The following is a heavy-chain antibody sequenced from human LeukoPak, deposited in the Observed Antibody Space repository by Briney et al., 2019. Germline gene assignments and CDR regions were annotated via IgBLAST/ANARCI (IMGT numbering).Heavy chain of an antibody. CDR3: ASQGYCSSTSCYATSWFDP. CDR2: INHSGGT. V-gene: IGHV4-34*01. J-gene: IGHJ5*02. Sequence: SETLSLTCAVYGGSFSGYYWSWIRQPPGKGLEWIGEINHSGGTNYNPSLKSRVTISVDTSKNQFSLKLSSVTAADTAVYYCASQGYCSSTSCYATSWFDPWGQGTLVTVSS. CDR1: GGSFSGYY. D-gene: IGHD2-2*01.